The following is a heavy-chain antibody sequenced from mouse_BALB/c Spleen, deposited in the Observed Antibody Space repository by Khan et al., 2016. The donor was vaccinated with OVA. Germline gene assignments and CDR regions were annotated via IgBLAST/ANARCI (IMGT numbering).Heavy chain of an antibody. J-gene: IGHJ1*01. Sequence: VQLKESGAELVKPGASVKLSCTASGFNIKDTYLHWVKQRPEQGLEWIVRIAPANGNTQYDPKFQGKATLTSDTSSNTAYLQLNSLTSEDTAVYYCARPSYDPRDFEVWGAGTTVTVSS. CDR3: ARPSYDPRDFEV. D-gene: IGHD2-3*01. CDR2: IAPANGNT. V-gene: IGHV14-3*02. CDR1: GFNIKDTY.